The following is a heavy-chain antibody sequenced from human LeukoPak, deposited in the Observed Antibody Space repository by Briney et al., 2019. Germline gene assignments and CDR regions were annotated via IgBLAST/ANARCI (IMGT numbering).Heavy chain of an antibody. CDR2: IIPIFGTA. V-gene: IGHV1-69*06. CDR1: GGTFSNYA. J-gene: IGHJ3*02. CDR3: ARPPAVAGYSRAFDI. D-gene: IGHD6-19*01. Sequence: GASVKVSCKASGGTFSNYAISWVRQAPGQGLEWMGGIIPIFGTANYAQKFRGRVTITADKSTRTAYMELSSLRSDDTAVYYCARPPAVAGYSRAFDIWGQGTMVTVSS.